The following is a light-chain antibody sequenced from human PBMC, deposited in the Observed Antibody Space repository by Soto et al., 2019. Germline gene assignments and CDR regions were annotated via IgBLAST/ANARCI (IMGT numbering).Light chain of an antibody. CDR2: DAS. V-gene: IGKV3-20*01. J-gene: IGKJ1*01. Sequence: EIVLTQSPGTLSLSPGERATLSCRASQSLSSSQLAWYQQKPGHAPRLLIHDASSRATGISDRFTGSGSGTDFTLTITTLEPEDFAVYYCQQYGSSPRTFGQGTKVDIK. CDR3: QQYGSSPRT. CDR1: QSLSSSQ.